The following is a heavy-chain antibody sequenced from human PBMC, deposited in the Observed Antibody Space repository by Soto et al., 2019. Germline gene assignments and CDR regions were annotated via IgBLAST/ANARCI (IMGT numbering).Heavy chain of an antibody. Sequence: EVQLLESGGGLVQPGGSLRLSCAASGFTFSSYAMSWVRQAPGKGLEWVSAISGSGGSTYYADSVKGRFTISRDNSKNTLYLQMNSLRAEDTAVYYCAKEGLTGDLYYYYYGMDVWGQGTTVTVSS. V-gene: IGHV3-23*01. J-gene: IGHJ6*02. D-gene: IGHD7-27*01. CDR1: GFTFSSYA. CDR3: AKEGLTGDLYYYYYGMDV. CDR2: ISGSGGST.